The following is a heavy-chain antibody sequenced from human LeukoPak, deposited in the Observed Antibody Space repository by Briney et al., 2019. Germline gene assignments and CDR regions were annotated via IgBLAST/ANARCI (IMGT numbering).Heavy chain of an antibody. Sequence: SETLSLTCTVSGAPIGPYHWSWIRQPAGKGLEWIGRIYTSGSTTHNSSLKNRVTMLLDTSNNQFSLKLSSVTAADSAMYYCARGSDEAKGRTSTSFDCWGQGTLVTVSS. V-gene: IGHV4-4*07. CDR1: GAPIGPYH. CDR2: IYTSGST. J-gene: IGHJ4*02. CDR3: ARGSDEAKGRTSTSFDC. D-gene: IGHD3-3*02.